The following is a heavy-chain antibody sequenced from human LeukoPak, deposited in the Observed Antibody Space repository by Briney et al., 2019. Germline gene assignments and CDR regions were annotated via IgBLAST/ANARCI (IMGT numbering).Heavy chain of an antibody. D-gene: IGHD3-10*01. Sequence: GGSLRLSCAASGFTFRSYAMNWVRQAPGEGLEWVSAISGSDGNTYYADSVKGRFTISRDDSKNTLYLQMNRLRAEDTALYYCAKAATFYYGSDLWGQGILVAVSS. CDR2: ISGSDGNT. V-gene: IGHV3-23*01. CDR1: GFTFRSYA. J-gene: IGHJ4*02. CDR3: AKAATFYYGSDL.